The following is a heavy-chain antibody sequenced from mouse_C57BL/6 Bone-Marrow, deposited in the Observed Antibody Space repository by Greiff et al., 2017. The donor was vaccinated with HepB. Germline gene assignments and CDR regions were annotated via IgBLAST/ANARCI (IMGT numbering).Heavy chain of an antibody. CDR3: ARHPLDY. Sequence: EVKLMESGGGLVKPGGSLKLSCAASGFTFSSYTMSWVRQTPVKGLEWVATISGGGGNNSYPDSVKGRFTISRDNAKNTMYLQMSSLMSDDTALYYCARHPLDYWGQGTTITVSS. V-gene: IGHV5-9*01. CDR1: GFTFSSYT. J-gene: IGHJ2*01. CDR2: ISGGGGNN.